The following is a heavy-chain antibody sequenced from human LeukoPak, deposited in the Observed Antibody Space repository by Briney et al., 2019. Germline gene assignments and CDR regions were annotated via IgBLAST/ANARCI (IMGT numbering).Heavy chain of an antibody. J-gene: IGHJ4*02. CDR3: VSFYETY. D-gene: IGHD2-2*01. CDR2: INSDGSWT. V-gene: IGHV3-74*01. CDR1: GNYW. Sequence: GGSLRLSCAASGNYWMLWVRQAPGKGLVWVSHINSDGSWTSYADSVKGRFTISKDNAKNTVYLQMNNLRAEDTAVYYCVSFYETYWGRGTLVTVSS.